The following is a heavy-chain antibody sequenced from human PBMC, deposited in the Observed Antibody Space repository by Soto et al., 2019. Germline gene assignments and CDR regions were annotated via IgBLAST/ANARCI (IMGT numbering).Heavy chain of an antibody. CDR2: INHSGST. CDR3: ARDASYQGLVRDYYYYMDI. D-gene: IGHD6-19*01. V-gene: IGHV4-34*01. J-gene: IGHJ6*03. CDR1: GGSFSGYY. Sequence: LSLTCAVYGGSFSGYYWSWIRQPPGKGLEWIGEINHSGSTNYNPSLKSRVTISVDTSKNQFSLKLSSVTAADTAVYYCARDASYQGLVRDYYYYMDIWGKGTTVTVSS.